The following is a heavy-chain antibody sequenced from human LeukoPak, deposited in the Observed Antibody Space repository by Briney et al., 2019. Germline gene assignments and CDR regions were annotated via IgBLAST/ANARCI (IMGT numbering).Heavy chain of an antibody. CDR3: AKVEAARPGGHLVG. J-gene: IGHJ4*02. D-gene: IGHD6-6*01. CDR1: GFTFSSYA. Sequence: GGSLRLSCAASGFTFSSYAMSWVRQAPGKGLECVSAISGSGGSTYYADSVKGRFTISRDNSKNTLYLQMNSLRAEDTAVYDCAKVEAARPGGHLVGWGQGTLVTVSS. CDR2: ISGSGGST. V-gene: IGHV3-23*01.